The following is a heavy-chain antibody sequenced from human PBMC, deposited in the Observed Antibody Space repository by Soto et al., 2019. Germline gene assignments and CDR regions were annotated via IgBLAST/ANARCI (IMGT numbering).Heavy chain of an antibody. CDR3: ARDEDTAMVTLDY. CDR1: GETFSSYW. CDR2: IKQDGSEK. D-gene: IGHD5-18*01. V-gene: IGHV3-7*03. Sequence: SFASSGETFSSYWMSWFRQTPGKGLEWVANIKQDGSEKYYVDSVRGRFTVSRDNAKNSLYLQMNSLRAEDTAVYYCARDEDTAMVTLDYWGQGILVTVPQ. J-gene: IGHJ4*02.